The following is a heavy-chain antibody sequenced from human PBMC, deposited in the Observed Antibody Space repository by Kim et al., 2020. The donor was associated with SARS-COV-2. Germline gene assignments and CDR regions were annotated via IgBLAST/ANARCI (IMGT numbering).Heavy chain of an antibody. D-gene: IGHD3-9*01. V-gene: IGHV3-23*01. CDR2: ISGSGGST. CDR3: AKNSRDILTGYALSVDV. Sequence: GGSLRLSCAASGFTFSSYAMSWVRQAPGKGLEWVSGISGSGGSTYYADSVKGRFTIPRDNSKNTLYLQMNSLRAEDTAVYYCAKNSRDILTGYALSVDVWGQGTTVTVSS. J-gene: IGHJ6*02. CDR1: GFTFSSYA.